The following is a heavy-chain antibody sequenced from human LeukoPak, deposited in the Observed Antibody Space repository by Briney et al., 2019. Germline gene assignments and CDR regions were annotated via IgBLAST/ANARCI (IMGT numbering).Heavy chain of an antibody. Sequence: SETLSLTCTVSGGSISSYYWSWIRQPPGKGLEWIGYIYYSGSTNYNPSLKSRVTISVDTPKNQFSLKLSSVTAADTAVYYCARDPPIVGASSYWGQGTLVTVSS. V-gene: IGHV4-59*01. J-gene: IGHJ4*02. CDR3: ARDPPIVGASSY. CDR2: IYYSGST. D-gene: IGHD1-26*01. CDR1: GGSISSYY.